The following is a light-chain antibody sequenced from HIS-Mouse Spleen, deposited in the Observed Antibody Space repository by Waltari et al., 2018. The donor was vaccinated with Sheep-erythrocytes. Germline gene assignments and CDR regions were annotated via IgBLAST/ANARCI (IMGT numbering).Light chain of an antibody. J-gene: IGLJ1*01. Sequence: QSALTPPRSVSGSPGQSVPISCTGTSSDVGGYNYVSLYQQHPGNAPKLMIYDVSKRPSGVPDRCAGSKSVNTAALTISGLQAEDEADYYCCSYAGSYNHVFAPGTKVTVL. CDR3: CSYAGSYNHV. CDR1: SSDVGGYNY. V-gene: IGLV2-11*01. CDR2: DVS.